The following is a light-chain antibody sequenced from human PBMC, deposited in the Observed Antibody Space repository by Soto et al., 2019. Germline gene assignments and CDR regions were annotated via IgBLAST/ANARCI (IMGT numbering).Light chain of an antibody. J-gene: IGKJ3*01. CDR1: QSVSSN. V-gene: IGKV3-15*01. CDR2: GAS. Sequence: EIVMTQSPATLSVSPGERATLSCRASQSVSSNLAWYQQKPGQAPRLLIYGASTRATGIPARFSGSGSGTEFTLTISSLQSEDFAVYYCQQYNNWPPRVTFGPGTKVDMK. CDR3: QQYNNWPPRVT.